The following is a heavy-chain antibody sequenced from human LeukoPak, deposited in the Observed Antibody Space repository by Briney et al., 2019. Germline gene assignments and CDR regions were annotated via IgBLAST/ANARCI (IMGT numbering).Heavy chain of an antibody. J-gene: IGHJ5*02. CDR3: AKSMVRGVNNWFDP. D-gene: IGHD3-10*01. CDR2: INPNSGGT. CDR1: GGTFSSYA. Sequence: GASVKVSCKASGGTFSSYAISWVRQAPGQGLEWMGWINPNSGGTNYAQKFQGRVTMTRDTSISTAYMEVSRLRSDDTAVYYCAKSMVRGVNNWFDPWGQGTLVTVSS. V-gene: IGHV1-2*02.